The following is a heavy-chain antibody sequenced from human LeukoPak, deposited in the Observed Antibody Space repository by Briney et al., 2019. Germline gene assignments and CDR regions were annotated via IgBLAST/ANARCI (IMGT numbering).Heavy chain of an antibody. V-gene: IGHV4-39*01. D-gene: IGHD1-26*01. CDR3: ASLGGGSSKVDY. J-gene: IGHJ4*02. CDR2: IYYSGST. Sequence: SETLSLTCTVSGGSISSSGNYWGWLRQPPGMGLEWIGSIYYSGSTYDNTFLKSVVTISVATSKHQFSLKLSSVTAAATAVYYCASLGGGSSKVDYWGQGTLVTVSS. CDR1: GGSISSSGNY.